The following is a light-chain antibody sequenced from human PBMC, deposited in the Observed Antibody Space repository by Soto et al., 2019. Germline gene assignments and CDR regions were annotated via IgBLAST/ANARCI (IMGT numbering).Light chain of an antibody. CDR2: YIS. J-gene: IGKJ5*01. V-gene: IGKV3D-20*02. CDR3: QQHNQWPIT. CDR1: QSVSSSY. Sequence: EIVLTQSPGTLSLSPGERATLSCRASQSVSSSYLAWYRQKPGQAPRLLIYYISTRATGIPARFSGSGSGTEFTLTINSLQSEDSAVYYCQQHNQWPITFGQGTRLEIK.